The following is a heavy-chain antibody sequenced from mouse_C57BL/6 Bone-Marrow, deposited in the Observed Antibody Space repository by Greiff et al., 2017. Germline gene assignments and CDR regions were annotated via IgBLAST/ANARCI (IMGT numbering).Heavy chain of an antibody. CDR2: IRNKANGYTT. J-gene: IGHJ3*01. V-gene: IGHV7-3*01. Sequence: EVKLVESGGGLVQPGGSLSFSCAASGFTFTDYYMSWVRQPPGKALEWLGFIRNKANGYTTEYSASVKARFPISEDNSLSIHYLRMSALSAEVRASYYCAWSCYFAYWGQGTLVTVSA. CDR3: AWSCYFAY. CDR1: GFTFTDYY.